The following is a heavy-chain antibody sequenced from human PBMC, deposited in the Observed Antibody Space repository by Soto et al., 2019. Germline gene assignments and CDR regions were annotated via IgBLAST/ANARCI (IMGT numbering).Heavy chain of an antibody. D-gene: IGHD3-10*01. V-gene: IGHV1-69*13. CDR3: ARPSGTMVRGVKSGGYYYGMDV. CDR1: GGTFSSYA. CDR2: IIPIFGTA. J-gene: IGHJ6*02. Sequence: SVKVSCKASGGTFSSYAISWVRQAPGQGLEWMGGIIPIFGTANYAQKFQGRVTITADESTSTAYMELSSLRSEDTAVYYCARPSGTMVRGVKSGGYYYGMDVWGQGTTVTVSS.